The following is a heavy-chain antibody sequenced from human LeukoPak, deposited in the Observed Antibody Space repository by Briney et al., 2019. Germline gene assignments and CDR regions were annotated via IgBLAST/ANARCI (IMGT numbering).Heavy chain of an antibody. CDR2: ISYDGGNT. CDR3: AKEGTGIHFDY. Sequence: GRSLRLSCAASGFTFSSTAIHWVRQAPGKGLEWVAEISYDGGNTYYADSVKGRFTISRDNSKNTLYLQMNSLRAEDTAVYYCAKEGTGIHFDYWGQGTLVTVSS. CDR1: GFTFSSTA. V-gene: IGHV3-30-3*01. J-gene: IGHJ4*02. D-gene: IGHD1-1*01.